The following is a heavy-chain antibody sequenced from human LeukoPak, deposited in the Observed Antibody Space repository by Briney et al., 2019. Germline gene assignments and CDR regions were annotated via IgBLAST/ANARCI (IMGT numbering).Heavy chain of an antibody. CDR1: GDSLTGYY. CDR2: IHYTGNT. J-gene: IGHJ3*02. Sequence: SETLSLTCTVSGDSLTGYYWGWIRQPPGKGLEWIGNIHYTGNTYYNPYLKSRVTISLDTSKNQFSMKVISMTAADTAVYYCTKSDGSGLIRICGRGTMVTVSS. V-gene: IGHV4-39*07. D-gene: IGHD3-22*01. CDR3: TKSDGSGLIRI.